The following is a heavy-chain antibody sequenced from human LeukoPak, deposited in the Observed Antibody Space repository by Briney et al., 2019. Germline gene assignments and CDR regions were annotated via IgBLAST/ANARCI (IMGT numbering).Heavy chain of an antibody. Sequence: SETLSLTCAVSGYSISSGYYWGWIRQPPGKGLEWIGSIYHSGSTYYNPSLESRVTISVDTSKNQFSLKLSSVTAADTAVYYCARRNIVVEDSFDIWGQGTMVTVSS. V-gene: IGHV4-38-2*01. CDR1: GYSISSGYY. CDR2: IYHSGST. J-gene: IGHJ3*02. CDR3: ARRNIVVEDSFDI. D-gene: IGHD2-15*01.